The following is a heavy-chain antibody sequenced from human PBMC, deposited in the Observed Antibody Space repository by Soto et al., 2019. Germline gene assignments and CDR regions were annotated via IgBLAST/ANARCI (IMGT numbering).Heavy chain of an antibody. V-gene: IGHV3-21*01. CDR1: GFTFSSYS. D-gene: IGHD3-10*01. Sequence: VGSLRLSCAASGFTFSSYSMNWVRPAPGKGLEWVSSISSSSSYIYYADSVKGRFTISRDNAKNALYLQMNSLRAEDTAVYYCASFRGARQGMDVWGQGTTVTVSS. CDR3: ASFRGARQGMDV. CDR2: ISSSSSYI. J-gene: IGHJ6*02.